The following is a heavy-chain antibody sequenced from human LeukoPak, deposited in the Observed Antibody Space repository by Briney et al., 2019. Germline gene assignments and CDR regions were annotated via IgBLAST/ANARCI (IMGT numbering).Heavy chain of an antibody. CDR3: ARDLYDSSGYYYNGRSDY. D-gene: IGHD3-22*01. J-gene: IGHJ4*02. V-gene: IGHV1-18*01. CDR2: ISAYNGNT. Sequence: ASVNVSCKASGYTFTSYGISWVRQAPGQGLEWMGWISAYNGNTNYAQKLQGRVTMTTDTSTSTAYMELRSLRSDDTAVYYCARDLYDSSGYYYNGRSDYWGQGTLVTVSS. CDR1: GYTFTSYG.